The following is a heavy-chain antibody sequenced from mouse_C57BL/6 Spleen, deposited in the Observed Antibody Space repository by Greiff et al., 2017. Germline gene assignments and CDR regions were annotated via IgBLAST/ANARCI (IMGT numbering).Heavy chain of an antibody. CDR2: IHPNSGST. CDR1: GYTFTSYW. V-gene: IGHV1-64*01. J-gene: IGHJ4*01. Sequence: QVQLQQPGAELVKPGASVTLSCKASGYTFTSYWMHWVKQRPGQGLEWIGMIHPNSGSTNYNEKFKSKATLTVNKSSSTAYMQLSSLTSEDSAVYYCERVSVVAKAMDYWGQGTSVTVSS. D-gene: IGHD1-1*01. CDR3: ERVSVVAKAMDY.